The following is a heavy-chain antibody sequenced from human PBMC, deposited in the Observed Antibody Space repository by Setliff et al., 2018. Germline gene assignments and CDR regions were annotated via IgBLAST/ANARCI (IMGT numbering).Heavy chain of an antibody. CDR2: IWSDASKK. J-gene: IGHJ4*02. CDR1: GFTFSSYG. CDR3: VKDQDSRQKLFV. V-gene: IGHV3-30*02. Sequence: GSLRLSCAASGFTFSSYGMHWVRQAPGKGLEWVAFIWSDASKKFYADSVKGRFTISRDNSKSSLFLQMNSLRGEDTAVYYCVKDQDSRQKLFVWGQGTLVTVSS. D-gene: IGHD3-22*01.